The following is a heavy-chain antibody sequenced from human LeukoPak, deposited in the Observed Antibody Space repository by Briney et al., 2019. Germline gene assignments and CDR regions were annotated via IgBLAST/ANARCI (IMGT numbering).Heavy chain of an antibody. CDR3: AQGHGPAASLPAY. CDR1: GGSISSGGYS. CDR2: IYHSGST. Sequence: PSETLSLTCAVSGGSISSGGYSWSWIRQPPGKGLEWIGYIYHSGSTYYNPSLKSRVTISVDRSKNQFSLKLSSVTAADTAVYYCAQGHGPAASLPAYWGQGTLVTVSS. J-gene: IGHJ4*02. V-gene: IGHV4-30-2*01. D-gene: IGHD2-2*01.